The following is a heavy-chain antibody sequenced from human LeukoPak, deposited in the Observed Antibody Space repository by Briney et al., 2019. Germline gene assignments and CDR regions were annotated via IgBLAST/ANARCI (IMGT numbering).Heavy chain of an antibody. CDR3: ARDSIAAGSPCAFDI. CDR1: GFTFSSYS. V-gene: IGHV3-21*01. J-gene: IGHJ3*02. Sequence: PGGSLRLSCAASGFTFSSYSMNWVRQAPGKGLEWVSSISSSSSYIYYADSVKGRFTISRDNAKNSLYLQMNSLRAEDTAVYYCARDSIAAGSPCAFDIWGQGTMVTVSS. D-gene: IGHD6-13*01. CDR2: ISSSSSYI.